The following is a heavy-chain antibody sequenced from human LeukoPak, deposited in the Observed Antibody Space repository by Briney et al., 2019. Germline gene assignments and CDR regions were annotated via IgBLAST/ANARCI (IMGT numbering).Heavy chain of an antibody. Sequence: PGGSLRLSCAASGFTFSSYSMSWVRQAPGKGLEWVSYISGSSTAIYYADSVKGRFTISRDNDKNSLYLQMNSLRDEDTAVYYCARDYSGSSQTTPLRSWGQGTLVTVSS. D-gene: IGHD1-26*01. V-gene: IGHV3-48*02. CDR3: ARDYSGSSQTTPLRS. CDR1: GFTFSSYS. J-gene: IGHJ5*02. CDR2: ISGSSTAI.